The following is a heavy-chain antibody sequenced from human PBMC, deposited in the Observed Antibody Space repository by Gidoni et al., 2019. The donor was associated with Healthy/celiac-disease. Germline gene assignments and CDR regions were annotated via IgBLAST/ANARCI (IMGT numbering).Heavy chain of an antibody. CDR3: ARDRLNPPYCSGGSCDPPSKPYYYYYGIDV. V-gene: IGHV3-30*04. CDR1: GFTFSSYA. J-gene: IGHJ6*02. Sequence: QVQLVESGGGVVQPGRSLRLSCAASGFTFSSYAMHWVRQAPGKGLEWVAVISYDGSNKYYADSVKGRFTISRENSKKTLYLQMNSLRAEETVVDYCARDRLNPPYCSGGSCDPPSKPYYYYYGIDVWGQGTTVTVSS. D-gene: IGHD2-15*01. CDR2: ISYDGSNK.